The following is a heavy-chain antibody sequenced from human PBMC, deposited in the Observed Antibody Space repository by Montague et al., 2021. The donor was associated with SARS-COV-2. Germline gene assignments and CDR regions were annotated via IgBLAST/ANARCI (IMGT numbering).Heavy chain of an antibody. CDR3: ARNGGAAVPGLLLGMDI. CDR1: GGSISGHY. CDR2: IYYLGTT. V-gene: IGHV4-59*11. Sequence: SETLSLTCIVSGGSISGHYWSWVRQTPEKGLEWIGYIYYLGTTNYNPSLKTRVTFSVDTSKNQLSLMLTSVTAADTGVYYCARNGGAAVPGLLLGMDIWGQGPTVP. J-gene: IGHJ6*02. D-gene: IGHD6-19*01.